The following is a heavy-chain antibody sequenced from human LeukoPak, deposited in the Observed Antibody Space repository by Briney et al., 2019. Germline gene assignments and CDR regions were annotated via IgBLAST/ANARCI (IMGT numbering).Heavy chain of an antibody. CDR2: IWYDGSNK. CDR1: GFTFSSYG. V-gene: IGHV3-33*01. D-gene: IGHD1-14*01. Sequence: PGGSLRLSCAASGFTFSSYGMHWVRQAPGKGLEWVAVIWYDGSNKYYADSVKGRFTISRDNSKSTLYLQMNSLRAEDTAVYYCARDLTGRPNYYYYYGMDVWGQGTTVTVSS. CDR3: ARDLTGRPNYYYYYGMDV. J-gene: IGHJ6*02.